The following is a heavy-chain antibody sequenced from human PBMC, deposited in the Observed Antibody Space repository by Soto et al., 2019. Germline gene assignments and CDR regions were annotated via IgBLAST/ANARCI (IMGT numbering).Heavy chain of an antibody. CDR1: VFTFSSYG. D-gene: IGHD2-2*01. V-gene: IGHV3-30*18. J-gene: IGHJ4*02. Sequence: GGSLRLSCAASVFTFSSYGMHWVRQAPGKGLEWVAVISYDGSNKYYADSVKGRFTISRDNSKNTLYLQMNSLRAEDTAVYYCAKGPGVVVVPAALVDYWGQGTLVTVSS. CDR2: ISYDGSNK. CDR3: AKGPGVVVVPAALVDY.